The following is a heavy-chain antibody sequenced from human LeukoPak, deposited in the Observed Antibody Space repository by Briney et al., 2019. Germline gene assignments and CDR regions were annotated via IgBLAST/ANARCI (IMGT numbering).Heavy chain of an antibody. D-gene: IGHD2-21*02. CDR2: IWYDGSNK. J-gene: IGHJ4*01. Sequence: GRPLRLSCAASGFTFSSYGMPWVRQAPGKGLERVAVIWYDGSNKYYADSVKGRFTISRDNAKKSLYLQMTSLTAEDTAVYYCARDRGAYCGGDCYLGFDYWGRGTLVTVSS. CDR1: GFTFSSYG. CDR3: ARDRGAYCGGDCYLGFDY. V-gene: IGHV3-33*01.